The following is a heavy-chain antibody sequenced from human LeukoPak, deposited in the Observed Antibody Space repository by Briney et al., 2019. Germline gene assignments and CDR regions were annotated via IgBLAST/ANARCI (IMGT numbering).Heavy chain of an antibody. CDR1: GASINAYY. V-gene: IGHV4-59*01. D-gene: IGHD6-13*01. CDR3: AQQVVGTSNSFDV. CDR2: MSCSGRT. J-gene: IGHJ3*01. Sequence: SETLSLICNVSGASINAYYWTWIRQSPEKGLEWIASMSCSGRTESNPSLKSRVSMSVGPSKSQFSLRLTSVTAADTAIYYCAQQVVGTSNSFDVWGQGTFVAVSS.